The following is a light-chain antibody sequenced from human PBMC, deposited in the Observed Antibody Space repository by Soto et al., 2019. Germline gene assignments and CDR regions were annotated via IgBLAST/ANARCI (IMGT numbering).Light chain of an antibody. CDR1: QSISSSY. CDR2: GAS. Sequence: IVLTQSPGTLSLSPGGRATLSCRASQSISSSYLAWYQQKPGQAPRLLIYGASSRATAIPDRFSGSGFGTDFTLTISRLEPEDSAVYYCQQYDDSPGTFGQGTKVEIK. V-gene: IGKV3-20*01. J-gene: IGKJ1*01. CDR3: QQYDDSPGT.